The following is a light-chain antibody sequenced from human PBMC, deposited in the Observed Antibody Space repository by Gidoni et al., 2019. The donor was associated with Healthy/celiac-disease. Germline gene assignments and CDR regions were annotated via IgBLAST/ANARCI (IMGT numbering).Light chain of an antibody. J-gene: IGKJ4*01. CDR2: AAS. CDR3: QQSYSTPRT. V-gene: IGKV1-39*01. CDR1: QSSSSY. Sequence: DIQINQSPSSLSASVGDRVTITCRASQSSSSYLNWYQQKPGKAPKLLIYAASSLQSGVPSRFSGSGSGTDFTLTISSLQPEDFATYYCQQSYSTPRTFXGXTKVEIK.